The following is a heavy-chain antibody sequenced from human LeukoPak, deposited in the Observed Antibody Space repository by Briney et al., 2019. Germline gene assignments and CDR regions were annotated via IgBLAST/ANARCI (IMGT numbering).Heavy chain of an antibody. CDR2: ISAYNGNT. Sequence: ASVKVSCKASGYTFTSYGISWVRQAPGQGLESMGWISAYNGNTNYAQKLQGRVTMTTDTSTSTAYMELRSLRSDDTAVYYCARDRKYYYDSSGYYALDYSGQGTLVTVSS. J-gene: IGHJ4*02. V-gene: IGHV1-18*01. D-gene: IGHD3-22*01. CDR1: GYTFTSYG. CDR3: ARDRKYYYDSSGYYALDY.